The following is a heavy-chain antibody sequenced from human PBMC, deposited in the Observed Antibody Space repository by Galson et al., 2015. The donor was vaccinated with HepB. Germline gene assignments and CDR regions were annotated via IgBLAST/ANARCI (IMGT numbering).Heavy chain of an antibody. CDR3: AKGTTDIDY. Sequence: SLRLSCAASGFTFSSLGMTWVRQAPGKGLECVSAIGVRGTTDYSASVKGRLIISRDNSKNMLYLQMNNLRAEDTAVYYCAKGTTDIDYWGQGTLVTVSS. CDR2: IGVRGTT. V-gene: IGHV3-23*01. J-gene: IGHJ4*02. D-gene: IGHD1-1*01. CDR1: GFTFSSLG.